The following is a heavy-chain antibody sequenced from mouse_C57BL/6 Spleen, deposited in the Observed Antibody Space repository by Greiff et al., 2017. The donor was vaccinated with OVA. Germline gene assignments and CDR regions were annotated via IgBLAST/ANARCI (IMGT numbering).Heavy chain of an antibody. CDR2: IYPGSGNT. J-gene: IGHJ4*01. CDR3: ARNLYSNLYYYAMDY. D-gene: IGHD2-5*01. V-gene: IGHV1-66*01. Sequence: VQLQQSGPELVKPGASVKISCKASGYSFTSYYIHWVKQRPGQGLEWIGWIYPGSGNTKYNEKFKGKATLTADTSSSTAYMQLSSLTSEDSAVYYCARNLYSNLYYYAMDYWGQGTSVTVSS. CDR1: GYSFTSYY.